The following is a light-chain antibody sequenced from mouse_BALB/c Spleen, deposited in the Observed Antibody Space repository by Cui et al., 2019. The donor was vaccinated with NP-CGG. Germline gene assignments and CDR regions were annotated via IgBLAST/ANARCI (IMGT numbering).Light chain of an antibody. CDR3: ALWYSNHWV. CDR2: STN. CDR1: TGTVTTNNY. J-gene: IGLJ1*01. Sequence: QAVVTQESSLTTSPGETVPLTCRSSTGTVTTNNYADWVQEKPDHLFTGLIGSTNNRAPGVPARFSGSLIGDKAALTITGAQTEDEAIYFCALWYSNHWVFGGGTKLTVL. V-gene: IGLV1*01.